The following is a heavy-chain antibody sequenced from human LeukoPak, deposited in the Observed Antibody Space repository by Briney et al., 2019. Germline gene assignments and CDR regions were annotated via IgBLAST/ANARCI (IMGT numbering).Heavy chain of an antibody. CDR1: GYIFTSYF. Sequence: ASVKVSCKASGYIFTSYFMHWVRQAPGQGLEWMGLINPSGGSTRYAQKFQGRVTMTRDMSTSTVYMELSSLRSEDTAVYYCARALRYFDWRLDYWGQGTLVTVSS. D-gene: IGHD3-9*01. J-gene: IGHJ4*02. V-gene: IGHV1-46*01. CDR2: INPSGGST. CDR3: ARALRYFDWRLDY.